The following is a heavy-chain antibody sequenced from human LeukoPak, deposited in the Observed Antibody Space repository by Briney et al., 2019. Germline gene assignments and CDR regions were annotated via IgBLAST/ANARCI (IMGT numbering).Heavy chain of an antibody. D-gene: IGHD6-13*01. Sequence: ASQTLSLTCTVSGGAITSDGYSWNWIRQPPGKGLEWIGYIYHSGSTYYNPSLKSRVTISVDRSKNQFSLKLSSVTAADTAVYYCARAWGQLVPTGGYFDLWGRGTLVTVSS. CDR3: ARAWGQLVPTGGYFDL. V-gene: IGHV4-30-2*01. CDR1: GGAITSDGYS. J-gene: IGHJ2*01. CDR2: IYHSGST.